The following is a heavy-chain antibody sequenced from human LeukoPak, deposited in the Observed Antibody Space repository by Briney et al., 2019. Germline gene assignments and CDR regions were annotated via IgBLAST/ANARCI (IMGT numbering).Heavy chain of an antibody. D-gene: IGHD3-22*01. V-gene: IGHV4-59*08. CDR1: GGSISNYY. J-gene: IGHJ5*02. CDR3: ARRMISEASIDKGNWLDP. Sequence: SETLSLTCAVSGGSISNYYWNWIRQPPGKGLEWIGHILYSGTTHHNPSLTSRVTISVDTSKNQFSLKLSSVTAADTAVYYCARRMISEASIDKGNWLDPWGQGTLVTASS. CDR2: ILYSGTT.